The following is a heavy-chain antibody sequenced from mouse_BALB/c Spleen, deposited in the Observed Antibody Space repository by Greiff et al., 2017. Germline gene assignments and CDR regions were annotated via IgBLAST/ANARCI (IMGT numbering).Heavy chain of an antibody. CDR1: GYTFTSYW. Sequence: VQLQQSGDDLVKPGASVKLSCKASGYTFTSYWINWIKQRPGQGLEWIGNIYPSDSYTNYNQKFKDKATLTVDKSSSTAYMQLSSPTSEDSAVYYCTRGGYDYDGYAMDYWGQGTSVTVSS. CDR3: TRGGYDYDGYAMDY. J-gene: IGHJ4*01. D-gene: IGHD2-4*01. V-gene: IGHV1-69*02. CDR2: IYPSDSYT.